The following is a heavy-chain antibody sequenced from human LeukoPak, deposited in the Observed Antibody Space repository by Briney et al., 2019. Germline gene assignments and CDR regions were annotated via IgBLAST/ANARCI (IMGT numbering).Heavy chain of an antibody. V-gene: IGHV1-46*03. CDR3: ARRGESTTYGDYRFDY. CDR2: INPSGGST. D-gene: IGHD4-17*01. CDR1: GYTFTSYY. J-gene: IGHJ4*02. Sequence: GASVKVSCKASGYTFTSYYMHWVRQAPGQGLEWMGIINPSGGSTSYAQKFQGRVTMTGDTSTSTVYMELSSLRAEDTAVYYCARRGESTTYGDYRFDYWGQGTLVTVSS.